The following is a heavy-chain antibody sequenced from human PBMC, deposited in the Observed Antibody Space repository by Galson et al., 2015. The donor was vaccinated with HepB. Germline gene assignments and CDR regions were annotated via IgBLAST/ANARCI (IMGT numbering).Heavy chain of an antibody. CDR2: SSTYDGNT. CDR1: GYTFTGYG. J-gene: IGHJ4*02. V-gene: IGHV1-18*04. Sequence: SVKVSCKASGYTFTGYGITWVRQAPGQGLEWMGWSSTYDGNTNYAQKVQGRVTMTTDTSTTTAYMELRSLRSDDTAVYYCARGTYLDYWGQGVLVTVSS. CDR3: ARGTYLDY.